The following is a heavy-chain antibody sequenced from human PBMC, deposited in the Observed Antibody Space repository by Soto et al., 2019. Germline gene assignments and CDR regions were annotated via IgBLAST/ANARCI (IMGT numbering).Heavy chain of an antibody. V-gene: IGHV1-58*01. CDR2: IVVGSGNT. D-gene: IGHD3-10*01. J-gene: IGHJ4*02. Sequence: SVKVSCKASGFTFTSSAVQWVRQARGQRLEWIGWIVVGSGNTNYAQKFQERVTITRDMSTSTAYMELSSLRSEDTAVYYCSFLYYGSGSTPLTDYWGQGTLVTVSS. CDR1: GFTFTSSA. CDR3: SFLYYGSGSTPLTDY.